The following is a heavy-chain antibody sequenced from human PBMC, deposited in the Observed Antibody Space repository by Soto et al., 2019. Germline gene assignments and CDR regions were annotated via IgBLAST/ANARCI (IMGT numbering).Heavy chain of an antibody. CDR1: GGSFSGYY. CDR2: INHSGST. Sequence: SETLSLTCAVYGGSFSGYYWSWIRQPPGKGLEWIGEINHSGSTNYNLSLKSRVTISVDTSKNQFSLKLSSVTAADTAVYYCARVIQVRGVPFYYYYGMDVWGQGTTVTVSS. J-gene: IGHJ6*02. D-gene: IGHD3-10*01. V-gene: IGHV4-34*01. CDR3: ARVIQVRGVPFYYYYGMDV.